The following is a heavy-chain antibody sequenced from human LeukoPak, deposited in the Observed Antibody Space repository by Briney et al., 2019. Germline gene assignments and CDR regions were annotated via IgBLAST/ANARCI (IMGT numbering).Heavy chain of an antibody. J-gene: IGHJ4*02. D-gene: IGHD2-8*01. CDR3: ARDLLVYDY. CDR2: ISSSSSTI. V-gene: IGHV3-48*01. CDR1: GFTFSSYS. Sequence: GGSLRLSCAASGFTFSSYSMNWVRQAPGKGLEWVSYISSSSSTIYYADSVKGRFTISRDNAKNSLYLQMNSLRAENTAVYYCARDLLVYDYWGQGTLVTVSS.